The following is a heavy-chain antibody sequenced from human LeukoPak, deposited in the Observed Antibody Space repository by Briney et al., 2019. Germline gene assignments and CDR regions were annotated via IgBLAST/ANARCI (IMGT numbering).Heavy chain of an antibody. CDR2: IYWDDDK. CDR1: GFSLSTSGVG. CDR3: AHRLTGYNSNWYHGYFDY. J-gene: IGHJ4*02. D-gene: IGHD6-13*01. V-gene: IGHV2-5*02. Sequence: GSGPTLVNPTQTLTLTCTFSGFSLSTSGVGVGWIRQPPGKALEWLTLIYWDDDKRYSPSLKGRLTVTKDISKSQVVLTLTNMDPVDTATYYCAHRLTGYNSNWYHGYFDYWGQGTLVTVSS.